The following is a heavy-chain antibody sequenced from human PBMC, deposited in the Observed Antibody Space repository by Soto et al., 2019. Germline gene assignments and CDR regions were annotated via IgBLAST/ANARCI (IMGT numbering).Heavy chain of an antibody. CDR2: ISGSGGST. CDR1: GFTVSSYA. J-gene: IGHJ4*02. Sequence: PGGSLRLSSAASGFTVSSYAMSWVRQTPGKGLEWVAAISGSGGSTYYADSVKGRFTISRDNSKNTLYLQMNSLRAEDTAVYYCATIPGDTYYFDYWGQGTLVTVSS. CDR3: ATIPGDTYYFDY. V-gene: IGHV3-23*01.